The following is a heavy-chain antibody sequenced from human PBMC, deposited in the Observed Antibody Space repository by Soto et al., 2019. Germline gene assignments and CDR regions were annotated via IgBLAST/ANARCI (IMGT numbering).Heavy chain of an antibody. V-gene: IGHV4-34*01. D-gene: IGHD6-13*01. Sequence: SETLSLTCAVYGGSFSGYYWSWIRQPPGKGLEWIGEINHSGSTNYNPSLKSRVTISVDTSKNQFSLKLSSVTAADTAVYYCARGQQLVSDWVDYWGQGTLVTVSS. CDR3: ARGQQLVSDWVDY. J-gene: IGHJ4*02. CDR2: INHSGST. CDR1: GGSFSGYY.